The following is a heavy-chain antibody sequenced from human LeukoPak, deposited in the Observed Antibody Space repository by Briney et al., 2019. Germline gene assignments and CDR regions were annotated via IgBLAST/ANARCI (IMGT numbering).Heavy chain of an antibody. CDR3: AREGYKRLGYCSSTSCPRLYAFDI. D-gene: IGHD2-2*01. V-gene: IGHV1-2*02. Sequence: EASVKVSCKASGYTFTGYYMHWVRQAPGQGLEWMGWINPNSGGTNYAQKFQGRVTMTRDTSISTAYMELSSLRSEDTAVYYCAREGYKRLGYCSSTSCPRLYAFDIWGQGTMVTVSS. CDR1: GYTFTGYY. J-gene: IGHJ3*02. CDR2: INPNSGGT.